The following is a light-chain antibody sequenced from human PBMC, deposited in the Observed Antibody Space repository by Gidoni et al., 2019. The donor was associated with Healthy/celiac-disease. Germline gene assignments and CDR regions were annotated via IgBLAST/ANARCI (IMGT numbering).Light chain of an antibody. J-gene: IGKJ2*01. CDR2: DAS. CDR3: QQYDNLPYT. CDR1: QDISNY. V-gene: IGKV1-33*01. Sequence: DILMTQSPASLSASVGDRVTITCQASQDISNYFNWYQQKPGKAPKLLIYDASTLATGVPSRFSGSGSGTDFTFTISSLQPEDIATYYCQQYDNLPYTFGQGTKLEIK.